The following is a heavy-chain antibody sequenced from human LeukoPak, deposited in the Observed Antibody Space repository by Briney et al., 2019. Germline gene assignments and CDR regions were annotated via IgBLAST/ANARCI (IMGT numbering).Heavy chain of an antibody. CDR3: ATITGSGVRGYYYYYYMDV. CDR1: GYTFTSYD. Sequence: ASVKVSCKASGYTFTSYDINWVRQATGQGLEWMGWMNPNSGNTGYAQEFQGRVTITRNTSISTAYMELSSLRSEDTAVYYCATITGSGVRGYYYYYYMDVWGKGTTVTISS. D-gene: IGHD3-10*01. J-gene: IGHJ6*03. V-gene: IGHV1-8*03. CDR2: MNPNSGNT.